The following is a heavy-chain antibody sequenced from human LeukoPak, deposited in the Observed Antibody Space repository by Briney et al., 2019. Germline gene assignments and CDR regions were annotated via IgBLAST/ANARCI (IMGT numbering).Heavy chain of an antibody. D-gene: IGHD2-2*02. J-gene: IGHJ6*04. CDR1: GFTFSSYE. CDR2: ISSSGSTI. Sequence: PGGSLRLSCAAPGFTFSSYEMNWVRQAPGKGLEWVSYISSSGSTIYYADSVKGRFTISRDNAKNSLYLQMNSLRAEDTAVYYCARDLGYCTSTSCYSLYGMDVWGKGTTVTVSS. V-gene: IGHV3-48*03. CDR3: ARDLGYCTSTSCYSLYGMDV.